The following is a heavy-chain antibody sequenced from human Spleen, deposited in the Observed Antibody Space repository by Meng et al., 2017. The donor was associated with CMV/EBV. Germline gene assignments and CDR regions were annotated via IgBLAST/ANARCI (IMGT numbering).Heavy chain of an antibody. J-gene: IGHJ4*02. CDR2: INPNTGVT. CDR1: GYVFTDYY. V-gene: IGHV1-2*02. D-gene: IGHD2-15*01. CDR3: ARGRGQRRWDLRFFDF. Sequence: SGYVFTDYYIHWVRQAPGQGPEWMAGINPNTGVTNNPQKFQGRLTVTRDTSIRTVYMELTRLISDDAAVYYCARGRGQRRWDLRFFDFWGQGTLVTVSS.